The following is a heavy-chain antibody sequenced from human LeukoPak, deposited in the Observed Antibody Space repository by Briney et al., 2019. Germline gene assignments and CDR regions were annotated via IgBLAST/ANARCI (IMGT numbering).Heavy chain of an antibody. D-gene: IGHD4-17*01. CDR1: GFTFSSYG. J-gene: IGHJ3*02. Sequence: GGSLRLSCAGSGFTFSSYGMTWIRQAPGKGLEWVSGISGSGDRTYYADSVKGRFTISRDNSKNTLYLQMNSLRADDTALYYCGKDPNGDYVGGFGIWGQGTMVTVSS. CDR3: GKDPNGDYVGGFGI. CDR2: ISGSGDRT. V-gene: IGHV3-23*01.